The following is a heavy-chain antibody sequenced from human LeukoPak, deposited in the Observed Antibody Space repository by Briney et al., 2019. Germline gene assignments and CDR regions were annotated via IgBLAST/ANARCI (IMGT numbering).Heavy chain of an antibody. J-gene: IGHJ4*02. D-gene: IGHD3-22*01. CDR2: IIPIVGTT. CDR1: GGTFSSYA. Sequence: SVKVSCKASGGTFSSYAFSWVRQAPGQGLEWMGGIIPIVGTTNYAQMFQGRVTITADESTSTAYMELSSLRSEDTAVYYCARGGYYCDSSGYSHLPDYWGQGTLVTVSA. V-gene: IGHV1-69*01. CDR3: ARGGYYCDSSGYSHLPDY.